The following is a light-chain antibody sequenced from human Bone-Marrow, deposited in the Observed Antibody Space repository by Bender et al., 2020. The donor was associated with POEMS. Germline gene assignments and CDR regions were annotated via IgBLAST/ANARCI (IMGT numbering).Light chain of an antibody. CDR2: NDD. J-gene: IGLJ2*01. CDR1: NIGSKS. CDR3: HVWDSSNFLVV. Sequence: SYVLTQPPSGSVAPGQTATITCGGNNIGSKSVHWYQQKPGQAPVVVLYNDDDRPSGIPERFSGTNSGSTATLTISRVEAGDEADYYWHVWDSSNFLVVFGGGTKLAVL. V-gene: IGLV3-21*02.